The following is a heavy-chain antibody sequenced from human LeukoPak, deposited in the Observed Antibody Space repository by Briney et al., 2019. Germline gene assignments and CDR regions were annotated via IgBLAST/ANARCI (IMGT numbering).Heavy chain of an antibody. CDR2: IFHTGST. D-gene: IGHD2-21*01. Sequence: SQTLSLTCVVSGDSISSGAYSWSRIRQPPGKGLEWIGYIFHTGSTFYNPSLKSRVTISVDNSTNQFSLRLSSVTAADTAVYYCARELWFANAPGSWLDPWGQGTLVTVSS. CDR3: ARELWFANAPGSWLDP. J-gene: IGHJ5*02. V-gene: IGHV4-30-2*01. CDR1: GDSISSGAYS.